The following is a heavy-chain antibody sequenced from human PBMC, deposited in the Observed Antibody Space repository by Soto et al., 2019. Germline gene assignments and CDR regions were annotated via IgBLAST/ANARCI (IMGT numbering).Heavy chain of an antibody. Sequence: QVQLVQTGAEWKKTGASVKVSCKASGYTFSSYGLSWVRQAPGQGLEWLGWISDYNGKTNYAQKFQGRLIMTTDTGRRTAYMELRSRTSDNTAGYFCAREAYYSGSATYYPPRNYGMDFWGQGTTVTVSS. V-gene: IGHV1-18*01. CDR2: ISDYNGKT. D-gene: IGHD3-10*01. J-gene: IGHJ6*02. CDR1: GYTFSSYG. CDR3: AREAYYSGSATYYPPRNYGMDF.